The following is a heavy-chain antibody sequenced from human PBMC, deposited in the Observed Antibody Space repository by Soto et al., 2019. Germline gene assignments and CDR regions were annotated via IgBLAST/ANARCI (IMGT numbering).Heavy chain of an antibody. CDR2: IHPKSGGT. J-gene: IGHJ5*02. D-gene: IGHD2-21*02. Sequence: ASVKVSCKTSGYTFTDYYLHWVRQAPGQGLEWMGWIHPKSGGTRFAQQFQGRVSMTGDTSVSTAYMELTGLTSADTAVYYCARDKGGVIVVVPTTNPSKRLDPWGQGNMV. CDR3: ARDKGGVIVVVPTTNPSKRLDP. CDR1: GYTFTDYY. V-gene: IGHV1-2*02.